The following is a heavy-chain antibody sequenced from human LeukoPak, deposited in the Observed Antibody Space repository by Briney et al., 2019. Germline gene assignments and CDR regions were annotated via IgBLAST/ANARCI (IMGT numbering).Heavy chain of an antibody. CDR1: GFTFSSYG. V-gene: IGHV3-23*01. D-gene: IGHD3-10*01. J-gene: IGHJ4*02. CDR2: ISGSGGST. Sequence: GGSLRLSCAASGFTFSSYGMSWVRQAPGKGLEWVSAISGSGGSTYYADSVKGRFTISRDNSKYTLYLQMNSLRAEDTAVYYCAKDLLLWFGELFDYWGQGTLVTVSS. CDR3: AKDLLLWFGELFDY.